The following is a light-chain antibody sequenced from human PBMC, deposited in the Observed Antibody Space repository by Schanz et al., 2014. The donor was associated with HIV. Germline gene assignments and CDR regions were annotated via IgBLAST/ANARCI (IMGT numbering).Light chain of an antibody. V-gene: IGLV2-14*03. CDR2: GVF. CDR1: NNDIGSYTY. Sequence: QSVLTQPASVSGSPGQSITFSCTGTNNDIGSYTYVSWYQQHPDKAPKLVVYGVFDRPSGVSNRFSGSKSGNTASLTIYDLQREDEADYYCSSLSTSGAPLFGTGTKLT. J-gene: IGLJ1*01. CDR3: SSLSTSGAPL.